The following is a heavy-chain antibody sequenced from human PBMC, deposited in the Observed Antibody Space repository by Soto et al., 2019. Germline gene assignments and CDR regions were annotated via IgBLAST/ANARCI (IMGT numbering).Heavy chain of an antibody. CDR1: GIPFNTYA. CDR3: ARLYYDFWSGYPTYYFGY. D-gene: IGHD3-3*01. J-gene: IGHJ4*02. CDR2: ISGSGGST. Sequence: GGTLRLSCAASGIPFNTYAMSWVRQAPGKGLEWVSAISGSGGSTYYADSVKGRFTISRDNTKNTLYLQMKSLRAQEMAVYYCARLYYDFWSGYPTYYFGYWGQGTLVTVSS. V-gene: IGHV3-23*01.